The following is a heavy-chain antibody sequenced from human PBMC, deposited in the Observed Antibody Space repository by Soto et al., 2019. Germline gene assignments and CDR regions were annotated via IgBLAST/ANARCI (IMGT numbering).Heavy chain of an antibody. CDR1: GFTFSSYG. V-gene: IGHV3-30*18. Sequence: QVQLVESGGGVVQPGRSQRLSCAASGFTFSSYGMHWVRQAPGKGLEWVAVISYDGSNKYYADSVKGRFTISRDNSKNTLYLQMNSLRAEDTAVYYCAKPRQITSLLLYYFDYWGQGTLVTVSS. CDR3: AKPRQITSLLLYYFDY. D-gene: IGHD2-15*01. CDR2: ISYDGSNK. J-gene: IGHJ4*02.